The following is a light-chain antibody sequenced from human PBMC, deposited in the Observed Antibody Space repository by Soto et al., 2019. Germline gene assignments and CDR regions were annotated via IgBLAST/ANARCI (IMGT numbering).Light chain of an antibody. CDR2: DDF. CDR1: NIGGRS. V-gene: IGLV3-21*02. J-gene: IGLJ1*01. Sequence: SYELTQLSSVSVAPGQTARITCEANNIGGRSVHWYQQKPGQAPVLVVYDDFDRPSGIPERFSGSNSGNTATLTISRVEAGDEADYYCQVWDNSEGVFGTGTKLTVL. CDR3: QVWDNSEGV.